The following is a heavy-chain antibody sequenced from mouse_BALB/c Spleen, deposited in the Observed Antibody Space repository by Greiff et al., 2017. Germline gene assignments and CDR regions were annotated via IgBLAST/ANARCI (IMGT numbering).Heavy chain of an antibody. J-gene: IGHJ4*01. CDR2: INPSTGYT. CDR1: GYTFTSYW. V-gene: IGHV1-7*01. CDR3: AREDYAMDY. Sequence: VKLVESGAELAKPGASVKMSCKASGYTFTSYWMHWVKQRPGQGLEWIGYINPSTGYTEYNQKFKDKATLTADKSSSTAYMQLSSLTSEDSAVYYCAREDYAMDYWGQGTSVTVSS.